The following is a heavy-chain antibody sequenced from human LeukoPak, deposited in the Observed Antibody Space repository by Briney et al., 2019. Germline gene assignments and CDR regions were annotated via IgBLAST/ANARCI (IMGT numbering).Heavy chain of an antibody. J-gene: IGHJ4*02. V-gene: IGHV3-21*01. D-gene: IGHD1-26*01. Sequence: GGSLRLSCAASGFTFSSYSMNWVRQAPGKGLEWVSSISSSSSYIYYADSVKGRFTISRGNAKNSLYLQMNSLRAEDTAVYYCASWSRVGASSYWGQETLVTVSS. CDR1: GFTFSSYS. CDR2: ISSSSSYI. CDR3: ASWSRVGASSY.